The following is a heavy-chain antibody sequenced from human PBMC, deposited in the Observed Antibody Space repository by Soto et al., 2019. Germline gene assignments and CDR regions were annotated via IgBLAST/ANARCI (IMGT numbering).Heavy chain of an antibody. Sequence: ASVKVSCKASGYTFTSYDINWVRQATGQGLEWMGWMNPNSGNTGYAQKFQGRVTMTRNTSISTAYMELRSLRSDDTAVYYCARDNSRLYFDYWGQGALVTVSS. D-gene: IGHD1-26*01. J-gene: IGHJ4*02. V-gene: IGHV1-8*01. CDR1: GYTFTSYD. CDR2: MNPNSGNT. CDR3: ARDNSRLYFDY.